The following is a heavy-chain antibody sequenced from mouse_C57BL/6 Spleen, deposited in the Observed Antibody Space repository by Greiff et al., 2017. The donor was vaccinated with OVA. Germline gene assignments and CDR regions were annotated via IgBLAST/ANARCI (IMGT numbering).Heavy chain of an antibody. Sequence: EVQLVESGGGLVQPKGSLKLSCAASGFTFNTYAMHWVRQAPGKGLEWVARIRSKSSNYATYYADSVKDRFTISRDDSQSMLYLQMNNLKTEDTAMYYCVRGPIYYGNWYFDVWGTGTTVTVSS. CDR1: GFTFNTYA. CDR3: VRGPIYYGNWYFDV. D-gene: IGHD2-1*01. CDR2: IRSKSSNYAT. V-gene: IGHV10-3*01. J-gene: IGHJ1*03.